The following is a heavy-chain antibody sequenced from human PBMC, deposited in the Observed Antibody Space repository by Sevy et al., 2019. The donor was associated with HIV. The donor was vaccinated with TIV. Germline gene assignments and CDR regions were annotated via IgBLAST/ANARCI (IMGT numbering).Heavy chain of an antibody. CDR2: FDPEDDQT. V-gene: IGHV1-24*01. D-gene: IGHD3-22*01. CDR3: ATTKDYYDSSAYPFDY. J-gene: IGHJ4*02. CDR1: GNTLTEFA. Sequence: ASVKVSCKVSGNTLTEFAMHWVQQAPGKGLEWMGTFDPEDDQTIYAQNFLDRVTMTEDTSTDTAFMELSGLRSDDTAVYYCATTKDYYDSSAYPFDYWGQGTLVTVSS.